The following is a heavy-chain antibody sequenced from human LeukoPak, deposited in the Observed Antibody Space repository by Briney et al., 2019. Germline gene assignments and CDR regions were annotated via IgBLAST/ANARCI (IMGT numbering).Heavy chain of an antibody. J-gene: IGHJ5*02. CDR3: AIEGSGRSLAP. D-gene: IGHD3-3*01. CDR2: IKQDGSPS. V-gene: IGHV3-7*01. Sequence: GGSLRLSCAASGFIFSNVWMSWVRQAPGKGLEWVANIKQDGSPSYYVDSVQGRFTISRDTARNSLHLQINSLRAEDTAMYSCAIEGSGRSLAPWGQGTLVTVSS. CDR1: GFIFSNVW.